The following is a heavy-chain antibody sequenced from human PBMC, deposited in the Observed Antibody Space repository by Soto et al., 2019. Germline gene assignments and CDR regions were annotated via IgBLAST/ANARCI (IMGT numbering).Heavy chain of an antibody. D-gene: IGHD5-12*01. Sequence: SETLSLTCAVSGVSFSGYYWSWIRQPPGKGLEWIGEINHSGSTNYNPSLKSRVTISVDTSKNQFSLKLSSVTAADTAVYYCARDPSVDIVATITDAFDIWGQGTMVTVSS. J-gene: IGHJ3*02. V-gene: IGHV4-34*01. CDR2: INHSGST. CDR3: ARDPSVDIVATITDAFDI. CDR1: GVSFSGYY.